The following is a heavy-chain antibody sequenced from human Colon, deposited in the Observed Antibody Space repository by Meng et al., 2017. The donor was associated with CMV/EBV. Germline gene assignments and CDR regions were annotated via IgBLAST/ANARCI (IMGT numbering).Heavy chain of an antibody. J-gene: IGHJ6*02. CDR2: IDWSGRST. D-gene: IGHD1-14*01. V-gene: IGHV3-20*04. Sequence: GESLKISCEGSGFNFDDYGMNWVRQAPGKGLEWVAGIDWSGRSTVYADSVKGRFTISRDNTKNSLYLQLTSLRAEDTAFYYCSANRGTHYDYYAMDVWGQGTTVTVSS. CDR1: GFNFDDYG. CDR3: SANRGTHYDYYAMDV.